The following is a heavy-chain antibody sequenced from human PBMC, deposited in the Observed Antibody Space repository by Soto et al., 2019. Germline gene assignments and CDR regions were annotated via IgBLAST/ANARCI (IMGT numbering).Heavy chain of an antibody. V-gene: IGHV4-38-2*01. CDR2: IYHAGSV. CDR1: GYSIASGYY. J-gene: IGHJ6*02. CDR3: ARNFDYYGMDV. Sequence: SETLSLTCAVSGYSIASGYYWAWIRQSPGKGLEWIGSIYHAGSVYYNPSLNSRVAVSLDTSKNHFSLKLTSVTAADTAVYYCARNFDYYGMDVWGQGTTVTVSS.